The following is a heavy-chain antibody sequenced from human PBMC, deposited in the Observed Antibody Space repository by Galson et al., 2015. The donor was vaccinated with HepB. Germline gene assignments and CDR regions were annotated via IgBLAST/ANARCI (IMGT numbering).Heavy chain of an antibody. V-gene: IGHV3-23*01. D-gene: IGHD2-21*02. CDR3: AKVAILGVTPHYFDY. CDR2: IGGSGAST. CDR1: GFIFTRYA. J-gene: IGHJ4*02. Sequence: SLRLSCAASGFIFTRYAISWVRQAPGKGLGWVSSIGGSGASTYYADSVKGRFTFSRDNSKNTVYLQMNSLRVEDTAVYYCAKVAILGVTPHYFDYWGQGTRVTVSS.